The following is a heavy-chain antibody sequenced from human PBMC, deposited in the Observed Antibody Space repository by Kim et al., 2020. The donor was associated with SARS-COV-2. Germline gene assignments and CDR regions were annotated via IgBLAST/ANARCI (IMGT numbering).Heavy chain of an antibody. Sequence: SETLSLTCAVSGVSIDTGDYSWNWIRQRPGKGLEWIGHTYDSGSTNYNPSLKSRVTISRDTSQNQFSLRLADVTATDTAVYKCARLRVSSVRGGPYFDQWGQGIWVTVSS. CDR2: TYDSGST. V-gene: IGHV4-31*11. J-gene: IGHJ4*02. D-gene: IGHD3-10*01. CDR1: GVSIDTGDYS. CDR3: ARLRVSSVRGGPYFDQ.